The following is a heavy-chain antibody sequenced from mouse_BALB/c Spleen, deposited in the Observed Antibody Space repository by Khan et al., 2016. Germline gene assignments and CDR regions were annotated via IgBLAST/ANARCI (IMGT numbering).Heavy chain of an antibody. CDR3: ARLGPY. V-gene: IGHV3-2*02. J-gene: IGHJ3*01. Sequence: EVQLQESGPGLVKPSQSLSLTCTVTGYSITSDYAWNWIRQFPGNKLEWMGYISYSGSTSYNPSLTSRISITRAPSTHLFFLQLNSVTTEDTATYYCARLGPYWGQGTLVTVSA. CDR1: GYSITSDYA. D-gene: IGHD4-1*01. CDR2: ISYSGST.